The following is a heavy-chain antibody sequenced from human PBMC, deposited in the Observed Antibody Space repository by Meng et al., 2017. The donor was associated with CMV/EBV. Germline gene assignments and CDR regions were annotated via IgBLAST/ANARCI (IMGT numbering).Heavy chain of an antibody. CDR2: IIPSSGST. V-gene: IGHV1-46*01. J-gene: IGHJ4*02. Sequence: ASVKVSCKTSGYTFTRFHMHWVRQAPGQGLEWMGKIIPSSGSTTYALRFQGRVTMTRDTSTSTVYMELNSLRSEDTAVYSCARDYGDYVFDYWGQGTLVTVSS. D-gene: IGHD4-17*01. CDR1: GYTFTRFH. CDR3: ARDYGDYVFDY.